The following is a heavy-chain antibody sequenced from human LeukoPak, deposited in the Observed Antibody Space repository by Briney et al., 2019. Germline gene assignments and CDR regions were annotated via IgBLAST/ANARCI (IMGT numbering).Heavy chain of an antibody. CDR2: INWNGGST. V-gene: IGHV3-20*04. D-gene: IGHD6-13*01. CDR3: AKDPRRYSRTGGYFDY. Sequence: GGSLRLSCAASGFTFDDYGMSWVRQAPGKGLEWVSGINWNGGSTGYADSVKGRFTISRDNAKNSLYLQMNSLRAEDTAVYYCAKDPRRYSRTGGYFDYWGQGTLVTVSS. CDR1: GFTFDDYG. J-gene: IGHJ4*02.